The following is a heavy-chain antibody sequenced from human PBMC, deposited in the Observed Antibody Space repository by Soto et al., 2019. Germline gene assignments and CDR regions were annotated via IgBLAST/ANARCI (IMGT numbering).Heavy chain of an antibody. CDR2: ISAYNGNT. J-gene: IGHJ6*02. Sequence: ASVKVSCKASGYTFTSYGISWVRQAPGQGLEWMGWISAYNGNTNYAQKLQGRITMTTDTSTSTAYMELRSLRSEDTAVYYCARGLVVPAGIRYYYYGMDVWGQGTTVTVSS. CDR1: GYTFTSYG. V-gene: IGHV1-18*04. CDR3: ARGLVVPAGIRYYYYGMDV. D-gene: IGHD2-2*01.